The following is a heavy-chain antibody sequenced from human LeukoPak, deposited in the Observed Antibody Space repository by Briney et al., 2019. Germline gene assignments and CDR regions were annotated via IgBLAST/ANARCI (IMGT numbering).Heavy chain of an antibody. J-gene: IGHJ5*02. Sequence: TGGSLRLSCAASGFTFSRHGMHWVRQAPGKGLEWVTVISDDGSDKYYADSVKGRFTISRDNSKNTLYLQMNSLRAEDTAVYYCAKAGGRAQTPFDPWGQGTLVTVSS. CDR3: AKAGGRAQTPFDP. D-gene: IGHD2-15*01. V-gene: IGHV3-30*18. CDR1: GFTFSRHG. CDR2: ISDDGSDK.